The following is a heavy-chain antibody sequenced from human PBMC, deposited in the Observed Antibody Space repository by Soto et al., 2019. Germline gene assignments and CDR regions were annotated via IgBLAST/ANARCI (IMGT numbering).Heavy chain of an antibody. V-gene: IGHV3-21*01. D-gene: IGHD2-2*01. CDR3: AREDSIIIPAVSDF. Sequence: GAQLVACSVSGFYFNNYGVNWVRQPPGKGLEWVSSVSKSDYTYYSDSVKGRFTISRDNAKNSVYLQMNSLRAEDTAVYYCAREDSIIIPAVSDFWGQGTQVTVYS. CDR1: GFYFNNYG. CDR2: VSKSDYT. J-gene: IGHJ4*02.